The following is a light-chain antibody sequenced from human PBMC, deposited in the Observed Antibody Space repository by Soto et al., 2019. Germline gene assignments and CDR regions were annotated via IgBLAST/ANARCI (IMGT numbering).Light chain of an antibody. J-gene: IGLJ1*01. CDR1: SSDVGGYNS. CDR3: SSYTSSSSYV. Sequence: QSALTQPASVSGSPGQSITLLCTGTSSDVGGYNSVSWYQQHPGKAPKLMIHDVSNRPSGVSNRFSGSKSGNTASLTISGLPAEDEADYYCSSYTSSSSYVFGTGTKVTVL. V-gene: IGLV2-14*01. CDR2: DVS.